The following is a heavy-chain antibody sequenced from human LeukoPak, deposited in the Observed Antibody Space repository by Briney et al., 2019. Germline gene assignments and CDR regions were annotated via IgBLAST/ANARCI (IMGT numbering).Heavy chain of an antibody. D-gene: IGHD4-23*01. V-gene: IGHV3-23*01. CDR3: AKDRATVVTRAFDY. CDR1: GFTLSYYA. CDR2: ISGSGGLT. Sequence: TGGSLRLSCAASGFTLSYYAMSWVRQAPGKGLEWVSAISGSGGLTYYADSVKGRFTISRDNSKNTLFLQMNSLRAEDTAVYYCAKDRATVVTRAFDYCGQGTLVTVSS. J-gene: IGHJ4*02.